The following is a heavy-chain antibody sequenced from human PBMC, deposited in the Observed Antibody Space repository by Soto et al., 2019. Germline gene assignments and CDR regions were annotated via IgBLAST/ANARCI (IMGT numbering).Heavy chain of an antibody. D-gene: IGHD4-17*01. CDR2: INHSGST. V-gene: IGHV4-34*01. Sequence: PSETRSLRCSVYGGSIIGQYGSWSRQPEGKALKWSGEINHSGSTNYNPSLKSRVTISVDTSKNQFSLKLSSVTAADTAVYYCARIDLMTATVTRRDYYYYGMDVWGQGTTVTVSS. CDR3: ARIDLMTATVTRRDYYYYGMDV. J-gene: IGHJ6*02. CDR1: GGSIIGQY.